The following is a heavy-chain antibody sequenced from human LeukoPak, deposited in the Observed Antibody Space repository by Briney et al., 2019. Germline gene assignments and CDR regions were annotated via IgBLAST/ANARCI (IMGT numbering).Heavy chain of an antibody. Sequence: KAGGSLRLSCAASGFTFSDAWMSWVRQAPGKGLEWVGRIKTKTDGGTGTTDYAAPVKGRFTISRDDSKNTLYLQMNSLKTEDTAVYYCTTSTYNFFDYWGQGALVTVSS. D-gene: IGHD5-18*01. V-gene: IGHV3-15*01. CDR3: TTSTYNFFDY. J-gene: IGHJ4*02. CDR1: GFTFSDAW. CDR2: IKTKTDGGTGTT.